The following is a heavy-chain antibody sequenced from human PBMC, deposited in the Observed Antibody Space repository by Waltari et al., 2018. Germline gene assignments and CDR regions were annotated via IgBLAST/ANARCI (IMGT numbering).Heavy chain of an antibody. Sequence: QVQLVQSGAEVKKAGSSVKVSCKASGGTFSSYAISWVRQAPGQGLEWMGGIIPIFGTANYAQKVQGRVTITADESTSPAYMELSSLRSEDTAVYYCARDVLSSMDYFDYWGQGTLVTVSS. CDR1: GGTFSSYA. V-gene: IGHV1-69*01. CDR2: IIPIFGTA. J-gene: IGHJ4*02. CDR3: ARDVLSSMDYFDY. D-gene: IGHD2-2*01.